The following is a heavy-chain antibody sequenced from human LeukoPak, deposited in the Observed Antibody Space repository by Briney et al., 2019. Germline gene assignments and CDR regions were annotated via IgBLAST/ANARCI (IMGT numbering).Heavy chain of an antibody. J-gene: IGHJ4*02. Sequence: SGNVCCYAAGCTFSSYAIILGRQCPGQGLELMGRIIPIFGTANYAQTFQGRVTITADKSTSTAYIELSSLRSEDTAVYYCARIHTVTTATDYWGQGTLVTVSS. CDR2: IIPIFGTA. V-gene: IGHV1-69*06. CDR1: GCTFSSYA. CDR3: ARIHTVTTATDY. D-gene: IGHD4-17*01.